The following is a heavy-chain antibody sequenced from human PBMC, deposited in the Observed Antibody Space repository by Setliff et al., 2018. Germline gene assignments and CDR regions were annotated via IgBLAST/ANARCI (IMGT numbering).Heavy chain of an antibody. D-gene: IGHD3-10*01. Sequence: PGGSLRLSCAASGFTFNDYSMHWVRQAPGKGLEWVSLINRDGSTTYYADSVRGRFTISRDNSKNSLYLQMNSLRAEDTALYYCAKGLLPMVRGVPMDVWGQGTTVTVSS. J-gene: IGHJ6*01. CDR1: GFTFNDYS. CDR3: AKGLLPMVRGVPMDV. V-gene: IGHV3-43D*04. CDR2: INRDGSTT.